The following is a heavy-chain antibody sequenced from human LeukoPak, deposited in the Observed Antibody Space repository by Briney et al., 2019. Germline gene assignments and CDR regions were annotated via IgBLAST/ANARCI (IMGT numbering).Heavy chain of an antibody. V-gene: IGHV4-59*07. J-gene: IGHJ5*02. Sequence: PSDTLSLPCTVSGGSISNYYWSWIRHPPGKGLEYIGFIYYSVTTKYNPSLKSRATISVDTSKNQFSLDLTSVTAADTAVYYCARGRYYYDSSGYYYHNWFDPWGQGTLVIVSS. CDR3: ARGRYYYDSSGYYYHNWFDP. CDR2: IYYSVTT. D-gene: IGHD3-22*01. CDR1: GGSISNYY.